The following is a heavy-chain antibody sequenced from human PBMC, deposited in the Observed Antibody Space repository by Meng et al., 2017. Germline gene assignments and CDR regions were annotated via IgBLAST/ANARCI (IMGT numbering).Heavy chain of an antibody. D-gene: IGHD6-13*01. Sequence: GESLKISCAASGFTFSSYGMHWVRQAPGKGLEWVAVIWYDGSNKYYADSVKGRFTISRDNAKNSLYLQMNSLRAEDTAVYYCARVGSSWSIDYWGQGTLVTVSS. V-gene: IGHV3-33*01. J-gene: IGHJ4*02. CDR2: IWYDGSNK. CDR3: ARVGSSWSIDY. CDR1: GFTFSSYG.